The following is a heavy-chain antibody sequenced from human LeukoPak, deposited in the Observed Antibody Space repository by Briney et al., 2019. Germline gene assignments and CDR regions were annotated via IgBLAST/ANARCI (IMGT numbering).Heavy chain of an antibody. V-gene: IGHV4-34*01. J-gene: IGHJ4*02. CDR1: GGSFSGYY. CDR3: ARGNQLTYYYDS. CDR2: INHSGST. Sequence: SETLSLTCAVYGGSFSGYYWSWIRQPPGKGLEWIGEINHSGSTNYNPSLKSRVTISVDTSKNQFSLKLSSVTAADTAVYYCARGNQLTYYYDSWGQGTLVTVS. D-gene: IGHD3-22*01.